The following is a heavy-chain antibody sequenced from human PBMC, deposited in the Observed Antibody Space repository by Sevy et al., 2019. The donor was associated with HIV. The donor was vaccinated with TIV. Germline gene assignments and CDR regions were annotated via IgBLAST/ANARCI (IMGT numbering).Heavy chain of an antibody. V-gene: IGHV4-59*01. CDR3: ARGFDIEGLYFDF. Sequence: SETLSLSCSFSGDFISTYYWTWIRQAPGKGVEWIGSIQYSGTTNYNTSLKSRVTISIDTSKNQFSLNLSSVTAADTALYFCARGFDIEGLYFDFWGQGILVTVSS. CDR1: GDFISTYY. J-gene: IGHJ4*02. D-gene: IGHD1-26*01. CDR2: IQYSGTT.